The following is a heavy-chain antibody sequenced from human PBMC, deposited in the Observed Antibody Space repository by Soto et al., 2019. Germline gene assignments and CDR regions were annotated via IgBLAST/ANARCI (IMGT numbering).Heavy chain of an antibody. CDR2: IIPIFGTE. CDR3: LLRSSGTQRDGMDV. Sequence: QVQLVQSGAEVKKPGSSVKVSCKASGGTFSSYAISWVRQAPGQGLEWMGGIIPIFGTENYAKKFQGRVTITADESTSTAYMVMSSLRSEDTAGYYCLLRSSGTQRDGMDVWGQGTTVTGSS. V-gene: IGHV1-69*01. J-gene: IGHJ6*02. D-gene: IGHD3-10*01. CDR1: GGTFSSYA.